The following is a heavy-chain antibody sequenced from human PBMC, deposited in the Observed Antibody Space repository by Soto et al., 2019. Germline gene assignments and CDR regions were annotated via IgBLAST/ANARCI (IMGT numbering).Heavy chain of an antibody. CDR3: ARVSDIVVVVAATEIFGAFDI. Sequence: PSETLSLTCTVSGGSISSGGYYWSWIRQHPGKGLEWIGYIYYSGSTYYNPSLKSRVTISVDTSKNQFSLKLSSVTAADTAVYYCARVSDIVVVVAATEIFGAFDIWGQGTMVTV. V-gene: IGHV4-31*03. CDR1: GGSISSGGYY. D-gene: IGHD2-15*01. CDR2: IYYSGST. J-gene: IGHJ3*02.